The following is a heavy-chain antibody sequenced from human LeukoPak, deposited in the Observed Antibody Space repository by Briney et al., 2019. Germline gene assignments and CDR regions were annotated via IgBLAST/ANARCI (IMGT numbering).Heavy chain of an antibody. CDR2: MNPNSGNT. D-gene: IGHD2-2*01. CDR1: GYTFTSYD. Sequence: ASVKVSCKASGYTFTSYDINWVRQAPGQGLEWMGWMNPNSGNTGYAQKFQGRVTITRNTSISTAYMELSSLRSDDTAVYYCARNIVVVPAGWFDPWGQGTLVTVSS. CDR3: ARNIVVVPAGWFDP. V-gene: IGHV1-8*03. J-gene: IGHJ5*02.